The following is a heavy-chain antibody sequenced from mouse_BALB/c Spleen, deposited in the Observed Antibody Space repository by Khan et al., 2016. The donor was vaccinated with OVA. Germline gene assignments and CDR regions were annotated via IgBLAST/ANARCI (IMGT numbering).Heavy chain of an antibody. Sequence: QVQLKQSGPGLVAPSQSLSITCTISGFSLTNYGIHWVRQPPGKGLEWLVVIWSDGSTTYNSALKSRLTISKDNSKSQVFLKMNSLQTDDTAVDFYAGKPYYQYNIMDYWGQGTSVTVSS. J-gene: IGHJ4*01. D-gene: IGHD2-10*01. V-gene: IGHV2-6*02. CDR2: IWSDGST. CDR3: AGKPYYQYNIMDY. CDR1: GFSLTNYG.